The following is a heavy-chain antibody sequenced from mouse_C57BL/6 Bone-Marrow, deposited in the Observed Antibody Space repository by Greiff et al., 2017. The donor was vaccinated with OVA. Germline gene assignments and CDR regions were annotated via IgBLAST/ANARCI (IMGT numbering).Heavy chain of an antibody. Sequence: QVQLQQSGPELVKPGASVKISCKASGYAFSSSWMNWVKQRPGKGLEWIGRIYPGDGDTNYNGKFKGKATLTADKSSSTAYMQLSSLTSEDSAVYFCAGGPFYYGNLDYWGQGTTLTVSS. CDR2: IYPGDGDT. CDR1: GYAFSSSW. J-gene: IGHJ2*01. D-gene: IGHD2-1*01. CDR3: AGGPFYYGNLDY. V-gene: IGHV1-82*01.